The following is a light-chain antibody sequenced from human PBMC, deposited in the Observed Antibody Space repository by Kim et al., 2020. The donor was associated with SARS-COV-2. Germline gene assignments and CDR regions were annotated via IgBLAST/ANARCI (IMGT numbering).Light chain of an antibody. J-gene: IGLJ3*02. CDR1: SSNIGITL. CDR2: RND. V-gene: IGLV1-47*01. CDR3: AAWDDSLSGWV. Sequence: GQRVTISCSGSSSNIGITLVYWYQQLPGTAPKLLIYRNDQRPSGVPDRFSGFKSGTSASLAISGLRSDDEANYYCAAWDDSLSGWVFGGGTQLTVL.